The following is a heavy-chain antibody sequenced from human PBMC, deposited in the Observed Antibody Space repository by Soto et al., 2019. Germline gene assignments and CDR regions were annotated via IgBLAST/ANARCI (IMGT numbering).Heavy chain of an antibody. Sequence: QVQLVQSGAEMQQPGASVRVSCKAAGGTFSKYAFSWVRQAPGQGLEWLGGTIPMFGTPSYAQTFQGRVAISADELTATVYMELSSLRSEDTAVYFCARPLRDRNYYYGMAVWGQGTTVTVSS. CDR2: TIPMFGTP. CDR3: ARPLRDRNYYYGMAV. J-gene: IGHJ6*02. CDR1: GGTFSKYA. D-gene: IGHD3-22*01. V-gene: IGHV1-69*01.